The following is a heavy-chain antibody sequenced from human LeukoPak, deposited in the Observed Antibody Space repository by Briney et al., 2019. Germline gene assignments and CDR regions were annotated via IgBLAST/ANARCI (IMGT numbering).Heavy chain of an antibody. V-gene: IGHV3-20*04. D-gene: IGHD6-13*01. Sequence: GGSLRLSCAASGFTFSSYDMHWVRQAPGKGLEWVSGINWNGGSTGYADSVKGRFTISRDNAKNSLYLQMNSLRAEDTALYCCARGTLKAAATDFDYWGQGTLVTVSS. CDR1: GFTFSSYD. CDR2: INWNGGST. J-gene: IGHJ4*02. CDR3: ARGTLKAAATDFDY.